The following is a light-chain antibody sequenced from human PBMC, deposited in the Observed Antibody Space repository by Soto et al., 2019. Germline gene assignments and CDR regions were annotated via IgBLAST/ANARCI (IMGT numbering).Light chain of an antibody. CDR3: QQFAASPRT. J-gene: IGKJ1*01. CDR1: QSIATSQ. CDR2: GAS. Sequence: SQSIATSQLAWYQQKPGQAPRLLIGASTRATGIPDRFSDSGSGTDFTLTISRLEPEDFAVYYCQQFAASPRTFGQGTKVDI. V-gene: IGKV3-20*01.